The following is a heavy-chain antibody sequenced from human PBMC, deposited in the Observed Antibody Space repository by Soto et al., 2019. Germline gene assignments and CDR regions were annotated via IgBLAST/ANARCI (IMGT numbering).Heavy chain of an antibody. CDR1: GFTFSSYA. Sequence: GGSLRLSCAASGFTFSSYAMHWVRQGPGKGLEWVSAIGTAGDTNYAGSVKGRFTISRENAKNSLYLQMNSLRAGDTAIYFCARAIGPTLFDYWGQGALVTVSS. CDR2: IGTAGDT. CDR3: ARAIGPTLFDY. J-gene: IGHJ4*02. D-gene: IGHD3-22*01. V-gene: IGHV3-13*04.